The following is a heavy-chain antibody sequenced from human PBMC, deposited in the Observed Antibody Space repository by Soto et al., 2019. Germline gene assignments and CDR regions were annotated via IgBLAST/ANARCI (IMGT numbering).Heavy chain of an antibody. Sequence: KPSETLSLTCTVSGGSISSGDYYWSWIRQPPGKGLEWIGYIYYSGSTYYNPSLKSRVTISVDTSKNQFSLKLSSVTAADTAVYYCARYKTRSGYYSGWFDPWGQGTLVTVSS. CDR2: IYYSGST. V-gene: IGHV4-30-4*01. D-gene: IGHD3-22*01. CDR1: GGSISSGDYY. J-gene: IGHJ5*02. CDR3: ARYKTRSGYYSGWFDP.